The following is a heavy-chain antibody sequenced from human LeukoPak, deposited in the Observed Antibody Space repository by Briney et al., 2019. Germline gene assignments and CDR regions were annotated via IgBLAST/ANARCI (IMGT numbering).Heavy chain of an antibody. V-gene: IGHV3-21*01. CDR2: ISSRSTYL. CDR1: GFPLSSQS. J-gene: IGHJ6*02. CDR3: ARGGSGCYDSSSGMDV. Sequence: GGSLRLLCAASGFPLSSQSMHWVPQAPGKGLEWVSSISSRSTYLYYADSVQGQLTISTDHPNNSLSLQRPRLRHEDTAVYYCARGGSGCYDSSSGMDVWGQETPLTVSS. D-gene: IGHD6-25*01.